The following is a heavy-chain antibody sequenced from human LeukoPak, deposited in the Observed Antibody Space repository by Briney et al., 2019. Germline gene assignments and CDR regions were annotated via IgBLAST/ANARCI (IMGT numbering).Heavy chain of an antibody. V-gene: IGHV4-4*07. CDR3: ASNYYYYYGMDV. J-gene: IGHJ6*02. Sequence: PSETLSLTCTVSGVSISSYYWSWIRQPAGKGLEWVGRIYTSGSTNYNPSLKSRVTMSVDPSKNQFSLKLSSVTAADTAVYYCASNYYYYYGMDVWGQGTTVTVSS. CDR1: GVSISSYY. CDR2: IYTSGST.